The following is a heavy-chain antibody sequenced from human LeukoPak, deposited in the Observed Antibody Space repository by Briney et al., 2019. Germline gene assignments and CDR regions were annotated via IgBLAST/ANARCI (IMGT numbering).Heavy chain of an antibody. J-gene: IGHJ6*02. CDR2: INHSGST. D-gene: IGHD3-3*01. V-gene: IGHV4-34*01. CDR3: ARQNTYYDFWSGYWGDYYYGMDV. CDR1: GGSFSGYY. Sequence: SETLSLTCAVYGGSFSGYYWSWIRQPPGKGLEWIGEINHSGSTNYNPSLKSRVTISVDTSKNQFSLKLSSVTAADTAVYYCARQNTYYDFWSGYWGDYYYGMDVWGQGTTVTVSS.